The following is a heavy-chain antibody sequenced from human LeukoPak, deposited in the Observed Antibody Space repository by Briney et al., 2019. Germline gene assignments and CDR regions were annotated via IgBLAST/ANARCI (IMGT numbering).Heavy chain of an antibody. CDR2: IYHSGST. J-gene: IGHJ4*02. D-gene: IGHD1-26*01. Sequence: SETLSLTCTVSGGSISSYYWSWIRQPPGKGLEWIGYIYHSGSTYYNPSLKSRVTISVDRSKNQFSLKLSSVTAADTAVYYCASRPREGYYFDYWGQGTLVTVSS. V-gene: IGHV4-59*04. CDR1: GGSISSYY. CDR3: ASRPREGYYFDY.